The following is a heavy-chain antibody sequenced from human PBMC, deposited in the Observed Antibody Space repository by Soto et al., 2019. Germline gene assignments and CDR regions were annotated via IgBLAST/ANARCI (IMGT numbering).Heavy chain of an antibody. Sequence: PSETLSLTCTVSGGSISIYYWSWIRQPPGKGLEWIGYIYYSGSTNYNPSLKSRVTISVDTSKNQFSLKLSSVTAADTAVYYCARNYYDSSGYDRWGQGTLVTVSS. CDR2: IYYSGST. J-gene: IGHJ5*02. V-gene: IGHV4-59*01. CDR1: GGSISIYY. D-gene: IGHD3-22*01. CDR3: ARNYYDSSGYDR.